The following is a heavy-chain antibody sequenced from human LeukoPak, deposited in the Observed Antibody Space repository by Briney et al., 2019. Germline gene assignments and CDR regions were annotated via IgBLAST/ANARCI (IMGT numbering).Heavy chain of an antibody. Sequence: GGSLRLSCAASGLTFSSYNMNWVRQAPGKGLEWVSFISSSSNYIYYTDSVKGRFTISRDNAKNSLFLQMNSLRAEDTAVYYCARDHYNSSGFGYYFDPWGQGTLVTVSS. CDR3: ARDHYNSSGFGYYFDP. D-gene: IGHD3-22*01. CDR2: ISSSSNYI. V-gene: IGHV3-21*01. J-gene: IGHJ4*02. CDR1: GLTFSSYN.